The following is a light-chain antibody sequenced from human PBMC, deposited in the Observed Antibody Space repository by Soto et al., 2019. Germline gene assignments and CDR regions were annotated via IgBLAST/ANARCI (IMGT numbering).Light chain of an antibody. Sequence: QAVVTQPPSVSGAPGQRVTISCTGSSSNIGAGYDVHWYQQLPGTAPKLLIYGNSNRPSGVPDRFAGSKSGPSASLAITRLQAEDEADYYCQSYDSSLSGWVFGGGTKLTVL. CDR2: GNS. CDR3: QSYDSSLSGWV. V-gene: IGLV1-40*01. J-gene: IGLJ3*02. CDR1: SSNIGAGYD.